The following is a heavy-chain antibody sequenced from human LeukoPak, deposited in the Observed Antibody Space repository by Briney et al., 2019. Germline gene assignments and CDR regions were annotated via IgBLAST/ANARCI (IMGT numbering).Heavy chain of an antibody. Sequence: GGSLRLSCTASGFTVSSNYMSWVRQAPGKGLEWVARIRSKADGGTADYPAPVKGRFTISRDDSKNTLHLQMNSLKAEDTAVYYCTTGATGFCSSTSCYLIDHWGQGTLVTVSS. CDR3: TTGATGFCSSTSCYLIDH. V-gene: IGHV3-15*01. D-gene: IGHD2-2*01. CDR2: IRSKADGGTA. J-gene: IGHJ4*02. CDR1: GFTVSSNY.